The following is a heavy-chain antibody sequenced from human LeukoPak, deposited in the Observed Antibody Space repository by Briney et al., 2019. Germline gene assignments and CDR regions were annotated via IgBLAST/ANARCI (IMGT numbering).Heavy chain of an antibody. V-gene: IGHV3-48*01. CDR2: ISSSSSTI. D-gene: IGHD3-10*01. J-gene: IGHJ6*02. Sequence: GGSLRLSCVVSGFTFSSYSMNWVRQAPGKGRKGVSYISSSSSTIYYADSVKGRFTISRDNSKNTLYLQMNSLRAEDTAVYYCAKGYYYGSGSYYPFDVWGQGTTVTVSS. CDR1: GFTFSSYS. CDR3: AKGYYYGSGSYYPFDV.